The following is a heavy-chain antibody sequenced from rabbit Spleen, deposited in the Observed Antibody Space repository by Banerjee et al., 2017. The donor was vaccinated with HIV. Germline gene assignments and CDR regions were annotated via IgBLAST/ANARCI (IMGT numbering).Heavy chain of an antibody. Sequence: QEQLEESGGGLVKPEGSLTLTCKASGFSFSDRDVMCWVRQAPGKGLEWIACINTATGKPVYASWAKGRFTISKTSSTTVTLQMTGLTVADTATYFCARDAGSGPYIDGHFNLWGPGTLVTVS. CDR3: ARDAGSGPYIDGHFNL. CDR2: INTATGKP. D-gene: IGHD8-1*01. CDR1: GFSFSDRDV. J-gene: IGHJ4*01. V-gene: IGHV1S45*01.